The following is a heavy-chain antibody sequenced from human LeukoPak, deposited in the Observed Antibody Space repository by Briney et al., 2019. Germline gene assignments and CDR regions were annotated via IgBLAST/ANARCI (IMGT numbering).Heavy chain of an antibody. V-gene: IGHV4-4*09. D-gene: IGHD3-22*01. J-gene: IGHJ4*02. Sequence: PSETLSLTCAVYGGSFSSYYWSWIRQPPGKGLEWIGYIYTSGSTNYNPSLKSRVTISVDTSKNQFSLKLSSVTAADTAVYYCARDADYYDSSPIDYWGQGTLVTVSS. CDR3: ARDADYYDSSPIDY. CDR1: GGSFSSYY. CDR2: IYTSGST.